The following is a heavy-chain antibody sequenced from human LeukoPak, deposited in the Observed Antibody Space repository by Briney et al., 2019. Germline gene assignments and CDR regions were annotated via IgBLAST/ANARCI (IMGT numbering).Heavy chain of an antibody. CDR2: INPSGGGT. D-gene: IGHD1-14*01. J-gene: IGHJ5*02. Sequence: ASVKVSCKASGYTFNNYYMYWVRQAPGQGLEWMGMINPSGGGTSYAQKFQGRVTMTRDTYTSTAYMELRGLRPEDTAVYYCVRDAEGAGISVNFWFDPWGQGTPVTVSS. V-gene: IGHV1-46*02. CDR1: GYTFNNYY. CDR3: VRDAEGAGISVNFWFDP.